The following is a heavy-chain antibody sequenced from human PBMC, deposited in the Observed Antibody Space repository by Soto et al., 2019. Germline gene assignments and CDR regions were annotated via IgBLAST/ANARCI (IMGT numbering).Heavy chain of an antibody. Sequence: PGESLKISCKGSGYSFTSYWISWVRQMPGKGLEWMGRIDPSDSYTNYSPSFQGHVTISADKSISTAYLQWSSLKASDTAMYYCARHGDYDYYYYGMDVWRQGTTVTVSS. D-gene: IGHD4-17*01. J-gene: IGHJ6*02. V-gene: IGHV5-10-1*01. CDR3: ARHGDYDYYYYGMDV. CDR1: GYSFTSYW. CDR2: IDPSDSYT.